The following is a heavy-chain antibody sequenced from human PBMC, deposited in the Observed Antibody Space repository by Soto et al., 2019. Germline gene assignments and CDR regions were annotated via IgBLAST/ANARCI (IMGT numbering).Heavy chain of an antibody. J-gene: IGHJ6*03. Sequence: TSETLSLTCTVSGGSISSSSYYWGWIRQPPGQGLEWIGCIYYSGSTNYNPSLRRRVIMSVDTSKRQFSLQLKSVTAADTAIYYCARTVLGPDILADQFVDYYYYMDVWGQGTTVTVSS. D-gene: IGHD3-9*01. V-gene: IGHV4-39*01. CDR2: IYYSGST. CDR3: ARTVLGPDILADQFVDYYYYMDV. CDR1: GGSISSSSYY.